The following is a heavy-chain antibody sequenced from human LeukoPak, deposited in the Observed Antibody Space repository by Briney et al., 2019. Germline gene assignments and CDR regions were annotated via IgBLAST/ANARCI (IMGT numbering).Heavy chain of an antibody. V-gene: IGHV3-23*05. D-gene: IGHD1-1*01. CDR1: GFTFSSSD. Sequence: PGGFLRLSCAASGFTFSSSDMSWVRQAPGSGLEWVSSIRHSDSNTYYADSVMGRFTISRDNSKNTLYLQMNSLSAEDTAVYYCAKRGNPTVGHHYLDVWGKGTTVSVSS. J-gene: IGHJ6*03. CDR3: AKRGNPTVGHHYLDV. CDR2: IRHSDSNT.